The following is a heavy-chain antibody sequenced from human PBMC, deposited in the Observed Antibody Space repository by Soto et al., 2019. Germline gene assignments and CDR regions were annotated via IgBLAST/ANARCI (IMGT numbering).Heavy chain of an antibody. V-gene: IGHV3-33*01. Sequence: QVQLVESGGGVVQPGRSLRLSCAASGFTFSSYGMHWVRQAPGKGLEWVAVIWYDGSNKYYADSVKGRFTISRDNSKNTLYLQMNSLRAEDTAVYYCARDLRDDRGYNWNDVGCYYYGMDVWGQGTTVTVSS. D-gene: IGHD1-20*01. J-gene: IGHJ6*02. CDR1: GFTFSSYG. CDR3: ARDLRDDRGYNWNDVGCYYYGMDV. CDR2: IWYDGSNK.